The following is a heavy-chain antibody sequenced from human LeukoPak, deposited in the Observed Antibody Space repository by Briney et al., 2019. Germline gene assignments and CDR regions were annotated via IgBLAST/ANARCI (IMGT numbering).Heavy chain of an antibody. Sequence: SETLSLTCAVYGGSFSGYYWSWIRQPPGKGLEWIGEINHSGSTNYNPSLKSRVTISVDTSKNQFSLKLSSVTAADTAVYYCATDYDSRGYYSNWGQGTLVTVSS. D-gene: IGHD3-22*01. CDR2: INHSGST. CDR1: GGSFSGYY. J-gene: IGHJ4*02. CDR3: ATDYDSRGYYSN. V-gene: IGHV4-34*01.